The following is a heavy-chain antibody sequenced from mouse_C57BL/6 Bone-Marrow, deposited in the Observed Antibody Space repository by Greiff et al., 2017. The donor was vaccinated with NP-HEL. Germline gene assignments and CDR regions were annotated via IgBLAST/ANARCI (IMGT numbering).Heavy chain of an antibody. Sequence: VQLQQSGAELVRPGASVKLSCTASGFNIKDDYMHWVKQRPEQGLEWIGWIDPENGDTEYASKFQGKATITADTSSNTAYLQLSSLTSEDTAVDYCTTRDLAWFAYWGQGTLVTVSA. J-gene: IGHJ3*01. CDR1: GFNIKDDY. V-gene: IGHV14-4*01. CDR3: TTRDLAWFAY. CDR2: IDPENGDT. D-gene: IGHD3-3*01.